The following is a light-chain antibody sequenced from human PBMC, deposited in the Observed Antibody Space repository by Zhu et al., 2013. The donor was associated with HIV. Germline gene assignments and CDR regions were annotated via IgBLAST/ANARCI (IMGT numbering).Light chain of an antibody. Sequence: QSVLTQPPSVSAAPGHRVTISCSGSDSNIGDNFVSWYQDVPGAAPRLLIYDNTERPSDIPDRFSGSKSGTSASASLAISGLQSEDEADYYCATWDDSLSGWVFGGG. J-gene: IGLJ3*02. CDR1: DSNIGDNF. CDR2: DNT. CDR3: ATWDDSLSGWV. V-gene: IGLV1-51*01.